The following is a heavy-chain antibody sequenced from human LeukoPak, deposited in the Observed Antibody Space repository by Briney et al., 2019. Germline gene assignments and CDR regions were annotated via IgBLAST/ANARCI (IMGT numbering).Heavy chain of an antibody. Sequence: SVKVSCKASGGTFSSYAISWVRQAPGQGLEWMGGIIPIFGTANYAQKFQGRVTITTDESTSTAYMELSRLRSDDTAVYYCARRYCSGGSCYSVENWFDPWGQGTLVTVSS. CDR3: ARRYCSGGSCYSVENWFDP. V-gene: IGHV1-69*05. CDR1: GGTFSSYA. J-gene: IGHJ5*02. D-gene: IGHD2-15*01. CDR2: IIPIFGTA.